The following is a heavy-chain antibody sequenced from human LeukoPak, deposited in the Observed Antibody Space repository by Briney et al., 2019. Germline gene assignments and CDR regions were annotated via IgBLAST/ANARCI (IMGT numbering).Heavy chain of an antibody. V-gene: IGHV3-72*01. Sequence: GGSLRLSCAASGFTFSDHYMDWVRQTPGKGLEWVGRTRNKANSYTTEYAASVKGRFTISRDDSKNSLYLQMNSLKTEDTAVYYCARGGYGSGSRDLDYWGQGTLVTVSS. CDR2: TRNKANSYTT. CDR3: ARGGYGSGSRDLDY. J-gene: IGHJ4*02. CDR1: GFTFSDHY. D-gene: IGHD3-10*01.